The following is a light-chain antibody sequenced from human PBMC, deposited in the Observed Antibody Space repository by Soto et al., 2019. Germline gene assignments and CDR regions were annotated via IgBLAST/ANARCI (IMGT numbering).Light chain of an antibody. CDR2: DVI. CDR3: TSFAGMNNFVV. CDR1: SGDVGGFKY. Sequence: QSALTQPATVSGSLGQSITISCTGTSGDVGGFKYVSWYQQHPGKAPKLMIYDVIKRPSGVPDRFSGSKSGNTASLTVSGLQAEDEADYYCTSFAGMNNFVVFGGGTKLTVL. V-gene: IGLV2-8*01. J-gene: IGLJ2*01.